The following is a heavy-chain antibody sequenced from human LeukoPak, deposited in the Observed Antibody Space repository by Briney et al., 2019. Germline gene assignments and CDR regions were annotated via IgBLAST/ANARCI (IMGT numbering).Heavy chain of an antibody. Sequence: GGSLRLSCAASGFTFSSYWMSWVRQAPGKGLEWVANIKQDGSEKYYVDSVKGRFTISRDNAKNSLYLQMNSLRAEDTAVYYCARDLFQDPDAFDIWGQGTMVTVSS. CDR1: GFTFSSYW. J-gene: IGHJ3*02. CDR2: IKQDGSEK. CDR3: ARDLFQDPDAFDI. V-gene: IGHV3-7*01.